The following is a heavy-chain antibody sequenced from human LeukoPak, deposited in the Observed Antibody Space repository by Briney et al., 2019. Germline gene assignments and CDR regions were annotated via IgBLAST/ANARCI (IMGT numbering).Heavy chain of an antibody. CDR3: ASPYYCTNGVCYDY. D-gene: IGHD2-8*01. V-gene: IGHV1-2*02. CDR1: GYTFTGYY. Sequence: ASVKVSCKASGYTFTGYYMHWVRQAPGQGLEWMGWINPNSGGTNYAQKFRGRVTMTRDTSISTAYMELSRLRSDDTAVYYCASPYYCTNGVCYDYWGQGTLVTVSS. CDR2: INPNSGGT. J-gene: IGHJ4*02.